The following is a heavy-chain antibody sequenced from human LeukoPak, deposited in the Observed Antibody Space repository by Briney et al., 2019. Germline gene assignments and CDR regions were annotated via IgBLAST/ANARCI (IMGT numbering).Heavy chain of an antibody. CDR3: TKGGHGDY. CDR2: LSGDGSDT. V-gene: IGHV3-23*01. J-gene: IGHJ4*02. Sequence: PGGSLRLSCQASGFPFSTFPMSCVRQAPGKGLEWVSTLSGDGSDTYYADSVKGRFTISRDTSKNTLFLQMNSLRADDTAIYYCTKGGHGDYWGQGTMVTVSS. CDR1: GFPFSTFP. D-gene: IGHD2-21*02.